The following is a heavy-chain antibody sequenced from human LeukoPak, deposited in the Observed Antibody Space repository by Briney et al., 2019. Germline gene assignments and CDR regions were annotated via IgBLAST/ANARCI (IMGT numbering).Heavy chain of an antibody. Sequence: GGSLRLSCAASGFTFSSYAMNWIRQAPGKGLEWVASVSSSGAYIYYADLMEGRFTISRDNAKNSLYLQMNSLRAEDTAVYYCASPTTDIDYWGQGTLVTVSS. CDR2: VSSSGAYI. CDR1: GFTFSSYA. D-gene: IGHD1-26*01. V-gene: IGHV3-21*01. J-gene: IGHJ4*02. CDR3: ASPTTDIDY.